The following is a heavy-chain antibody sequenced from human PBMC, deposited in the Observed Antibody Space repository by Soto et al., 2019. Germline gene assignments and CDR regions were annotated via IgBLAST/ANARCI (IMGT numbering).Heavy chain of an antibody. Sequence: PSGTPSLTCTVSGGSISSGGYYWSWIRPHPGKGLEWIGYIYYSGSTYYNPSLKSRVTISVDTSKNQFSLKLSSVTAADTAVYYCARDRIHDIGTGYRLSTDYYDGMDVWGQWTTVT. V-gene: IGHV4-31*03. D-gene: IGHD3-9*01. CDR3: ARDRIHDIGTGYRLSTDYYDGMDV. CDR2: IYYSGST. CDR1: GGSISSGGYY. J-gene: IGHJ6*02.